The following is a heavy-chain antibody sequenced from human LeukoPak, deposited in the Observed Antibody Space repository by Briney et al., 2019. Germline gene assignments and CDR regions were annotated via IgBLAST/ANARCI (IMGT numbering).Heavy chain of an antibody. CDR3: ARDSGTTGEVKFDP. D-gene: IGHD3-10*01. J-gene: IGHJ5*02. CDR2: IDDSGST. CDR1: TDSMNNFF. V-gene: IGHV4-59*12. Sequence: PSETLSLTCSVSTDSMNNFFWSWVRQPPGKGLEWIGYIDDSGSTSYNPSLNGRVTMSVDTSKNQFSLEVRSVTAADTAVYYCARDSGTTGEVKFDPWGQGTLVTVSS.